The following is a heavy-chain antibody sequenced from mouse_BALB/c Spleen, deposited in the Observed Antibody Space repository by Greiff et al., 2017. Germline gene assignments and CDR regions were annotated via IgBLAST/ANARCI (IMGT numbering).Heavy chain of an antibody. V-gene: IGHV2-9*02. J-gene: IGHJ4*01. CDR1: GFSLTSYG. D-gene: IGHD2-1*01. Sequence: VKLMESGPGLVAPSQSLSITCTVSGFSLTSYGVHWVRQPPGKGLEWLGVIWAGGSTNYNSALMSRLSISKDNSKSQVFLKMNSLQTDDTAMYYCARDPAGGNYYAMDYLGQGTSVTVSS. CDR3: ARDPAGGNYYAMDY. CDR2: IWAGGST.